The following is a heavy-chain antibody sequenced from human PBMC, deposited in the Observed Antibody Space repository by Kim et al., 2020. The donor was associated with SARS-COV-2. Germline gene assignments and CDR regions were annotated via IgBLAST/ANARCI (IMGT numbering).Heavy chain of an antibody. CDR2: IWYDGSNK. CDR1: GFTFSSYG. Sequence: GGSLRLSCAASGFTFSSYGMHWVRQAPGKGLEWVAVIWYDGSNKYYADSVKGRFTISRDNSKNTLYLQMNSLRAEDTAVYYCAKAFEDYYDSSFWYYFDYWGQGTLVTVSS. J-gene: IGHJ4*02. CDR3: AKAFEDYYDSSFWYYFDY. D-gene: IGHD3-22*01. V-gene: IGHV3-33*06.